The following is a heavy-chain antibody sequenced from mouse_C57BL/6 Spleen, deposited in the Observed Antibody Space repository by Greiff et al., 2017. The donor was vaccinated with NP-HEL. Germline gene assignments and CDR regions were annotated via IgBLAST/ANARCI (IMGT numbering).Heavy chain of an antibody. CDR3: VSEYFDY. CDR1: GFTFNTYA. J-gene: IGHJ2*01. V-gene: IGHV10-3*01. CDR2: IRRKSSNYAT. Sequence: VQRVESGGGLVQPKGSLKLSCAASGFTFNTYAMHWVRQAPGKGLEWVARIRRKSSNYATYYADSVKDRLTISRDDSQSMLYMHMNNLKTEDTAMYYCVSEYFDYWGQGTTLTVSS.